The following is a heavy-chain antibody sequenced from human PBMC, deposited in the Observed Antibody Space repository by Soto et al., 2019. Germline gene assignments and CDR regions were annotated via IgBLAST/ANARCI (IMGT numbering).Heavy chain of an antibody. CDR2: IIPIFGTA. V-gene: IGHV1-69*13. CDR1: GGTFSSYA. J-gene: IGHJ4*02. D-gene: IGHD3-22*01. Sequence: SVKVSCKASGGTFSSYAISWVRQAPGQGLEWMGGIIPIFGTANYAQKFQGRVTITADESTSTAYMELSSLRSEDTAVYYCGRGYSYASSGYQDFDYWGQGTLVTVSS. CDR3: GRGYSYASSGYQDFDY.